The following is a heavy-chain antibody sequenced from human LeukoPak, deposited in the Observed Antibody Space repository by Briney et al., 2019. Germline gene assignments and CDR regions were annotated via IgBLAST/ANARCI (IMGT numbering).Heavy chain of an antibody. CDR3: ARTWEEWLQIPD. J-gene: IGHJ4*02. Sequence: GGSLRLSCATSQFNFNKFGMTWVRQAPGKGLEWVSSISGNGGSTQYADSVQGRFATSRDNSKNTLYLQMNSLRAEDTAVYYCARTWEEWLQIPDWGQGTLVTVSS. CDR1: QFNFNKFG. CDR2: ISGNGGST. V-gene: IGHV3-23*01. D-gene: IGHD5-24*01.